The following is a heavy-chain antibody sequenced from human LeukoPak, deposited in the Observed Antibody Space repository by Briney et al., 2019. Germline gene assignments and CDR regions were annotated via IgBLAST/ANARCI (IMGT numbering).Heavy chain of an antibody. V-gene: IGHV1-2*02. D-gene: IGHD2-2*01. CDR2: INPNSGGT. Sequence: ASVKVSCKASGYTFTGCYMHWVRQAPGQGLEWMGWINPNSGGTNYAQKFQGRVTMTRDTSISTAYMELSRLRSDDTAVYYCARDWYPGWYLVVPAAIGWFDPWGQGTLVTVSS. CDR1: GYTFTGCY. J-gene: IGHJ5*02. CDR3: ARDWYPGWYLVVPAAIGWFDP.